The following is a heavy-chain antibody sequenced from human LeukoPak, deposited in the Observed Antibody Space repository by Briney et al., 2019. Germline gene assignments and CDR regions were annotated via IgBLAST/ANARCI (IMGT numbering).Heavy chain of an antibody. J-gene: IGHJ1*01. CDR3: ARGYCGGDCYGD. V-gene: IGHV3-21*01. CDR1: GFTFSNAW. D-gene: IGHD2-21*02. CDR2: ISGNSNEI. Sequence: GGSLRLSCAASGFTFSNAWMSWVRQAPGKGLESVSAISGNSNEIYYADSVKGRFTISRDNTKSSLYLQMNSLRAEDMAVYYCARGYCGGDCYGDWGQGTLVTVSS.